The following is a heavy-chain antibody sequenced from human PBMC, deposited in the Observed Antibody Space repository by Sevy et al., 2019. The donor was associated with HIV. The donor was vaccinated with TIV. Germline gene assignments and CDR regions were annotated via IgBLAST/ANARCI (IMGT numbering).Heavy chain of an antibody. J-gene: IGHJ4*02. V-gene: IGHV1-69*06. CDR3: ARGGVAVAGPYFDY. Sequence: ASVKVSCKASGGTFSSYAISWVRQAPGQGLEWMGGIIPIFGTANYAQKFQGRVTIIADKSTSTAYMDLSSLRSEDTAVYYCARGGVAVAGPYFDYWGQGTLVTASS. CDR1: GGTFSSYA. CDR2: IIPIFGTA. D-gene: IGHD6-19*01.